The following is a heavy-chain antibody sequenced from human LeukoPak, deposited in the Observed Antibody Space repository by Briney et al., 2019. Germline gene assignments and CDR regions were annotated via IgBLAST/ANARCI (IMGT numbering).Heavy chain of an antibody. CDR2: IYYSGST. Sequence: SETLSLTCAVYGGSFSGYYWSWIRQPPGKGLEWIGYIYYSGSTYYNPSLKSRVTISVDTSKNQFSLKLSSVTAADTAVYYCAREGDYYDSSGYYYWGQGTLVTVSS. CDR3: AREGDYYDSSGYYY. J-gene: IGHJ4*02. CDR1: GGSFSGYY. D-gene: IGHD3-22*01. V-gene: IGHV4-34*09.